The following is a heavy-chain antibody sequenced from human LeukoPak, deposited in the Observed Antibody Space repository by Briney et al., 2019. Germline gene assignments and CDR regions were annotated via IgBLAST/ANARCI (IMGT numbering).Heavy chain of an antibody. V-gene: IGHV1-69*05. D-gene: IGHD4-17*01. CDR2: IIPIFGTA. CDR3: ARGDYGDYYFDY. Sequence: SVKVSCKASGYTFTSYGISWVRQAPGQGLEWMGGIIPIFGTANYAQKFQGRVTITTDESTSTAYMALSSLRSEDTAVYYCARGDYGDYYFDYWGQGTLVTVSS. J-gene: IGHJ4*02. CDR1: GYTFTSYG.